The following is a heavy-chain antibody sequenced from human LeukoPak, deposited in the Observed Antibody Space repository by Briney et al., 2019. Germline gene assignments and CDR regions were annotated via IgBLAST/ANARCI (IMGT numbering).Heavy chain of an antibody. D-gene: IGHD5-18*01. CDR3: ARLSRYSYGPNGFDY. CDR2: IYYSGST. CDR1: GGSISSSSYY. J-gene: IGHJ4*02. Sequence: SQTLSLTCAVSGGSISSSSYYWGWIRQPPGKGLEWIGSIYYSGSTYYNPSLKSRVTISVDTSKNQFSLKLSSVTAADTAVYYCARLSRYSYGPNGFDYWGQGTLVTVSS. V-gene: IGHV4-39*01.